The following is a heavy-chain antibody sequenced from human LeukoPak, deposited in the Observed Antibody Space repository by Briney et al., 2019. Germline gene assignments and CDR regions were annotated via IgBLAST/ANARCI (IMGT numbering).Heavy chain of an antibody. CDR2: IYPSDSDT. Sequence: GESLKISCKASGYKFTSYWVGWIRQMPGKGLEWMGVIYPSDSDTRYSPSFQGQVTISADKSISTAYLQWSSLRASDTAVYYCAKGGGEFEYWGRGTLVTVSS. V-gene: IGHV5-51*01. CDR3: AKGGGEFEY. D-gene: IGHD3-10*01. J-gene: IGHJ4*02. CDR1: GYKFTSYW.